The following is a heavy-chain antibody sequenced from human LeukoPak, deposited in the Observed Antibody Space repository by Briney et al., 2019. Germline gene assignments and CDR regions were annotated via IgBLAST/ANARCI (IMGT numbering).Heavy chain of an antibody. CDR1: GFTFSSYA. CDR2: ISGSGGST. D-gene: IGHD3-22*01. CDR3: AKLPRRHYDSSGYYNDY. Sequence: GGSLRLSCAASGFTFSSYAMSWVRQAPGKGLEWVSAISGSGGSTYYADSVKGRFTISRDNSKNTLYLQMNSLRAEDTAVYYCAKLPRRHYDSSGYYNDYWGQGTLVTVSS. J-gene: IGHJ4*02. V-gene: IGHV3-23*01.